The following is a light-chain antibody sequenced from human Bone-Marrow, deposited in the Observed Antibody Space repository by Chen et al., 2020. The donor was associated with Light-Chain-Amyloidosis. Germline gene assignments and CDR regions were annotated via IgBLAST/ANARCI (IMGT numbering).Light chain of an antibody. Sequence: DIVMTQSPDSLAVSLGERATINCQSSQSVLYSSNNKNYLAWYQQKPGQPPKLLIYWASTRESGVPDRFSGSGSGTDFTLTSSSLQAEDVAVYYCQQYYSTPGTFGQGTKVEIK. CDR3: QQYYSTPGT. J-gene: IGKJ1*01. CDR2: WAS. CDR1: QSVLYSSNNKNY. V-gene: IGKV4-1*01.